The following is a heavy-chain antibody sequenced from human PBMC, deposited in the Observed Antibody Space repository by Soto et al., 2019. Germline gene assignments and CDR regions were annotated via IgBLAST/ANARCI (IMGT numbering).Heavy chain of an antibody. J-gene: IGHJ5*02. Sequence: SETLSLTCTVSGGYVSTGSYYWSGMRQCPGQGLEWIAYKSYTGNTNYNPALQSRVTISLDTSKNQLSLKLTSMTAADTAVYYCARDMHAGVTHYFDPWGQGTLVTVSS. CDR2: KSYTGNT. D-gene: IGHD1-26*01. V-gene: IGHV4-61*01. CDR1: GGYVSTGSYY. CDR3: ARDMHAGVTHYFDP.